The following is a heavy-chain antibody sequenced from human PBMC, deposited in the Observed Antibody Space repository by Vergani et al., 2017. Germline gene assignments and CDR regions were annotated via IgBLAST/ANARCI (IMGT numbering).Heavy chain of an antibody. CDR1: GFTFSSYW. Sequence: EVQLVESGGGLVQPGGSLRLSCAASGFTFSSYWMSWVRQAPGKGLEWVANIKQDGSEKYYVASVEGRFTISRDNAKNSLYLQMNSLRAEDTAVYYCARDWGYGSSTSCYVIDYYYGMDVWGQGTTVTVSS. J-gene: IGHJ6*02. D-gene: IGHD2-2*01. V-gene: IGHV3-7*01. CDR3: ARDWGYGSSTSCYVIDYYYGMDV. CDR2: IKQDGSEK.